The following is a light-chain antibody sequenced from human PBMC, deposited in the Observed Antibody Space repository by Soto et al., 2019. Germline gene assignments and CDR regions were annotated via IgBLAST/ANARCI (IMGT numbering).Light chain of an antibody. J-gene: IGKJ4*01. V-gene: IGKV3-15*01. CDR3: QHYNNWPLLT. Sequence: EIVMTQSPATLSVSPGERATLSCRASQSVSSNLAWYQQKPGQAPRLLIYGASTRATGIPARFSGSGSGTEFTLTISSLQSEDFAVYYCQHYNNWPLLTFGGGTKLDIK. CDR2: GAS. CDR1: QSVSSN.